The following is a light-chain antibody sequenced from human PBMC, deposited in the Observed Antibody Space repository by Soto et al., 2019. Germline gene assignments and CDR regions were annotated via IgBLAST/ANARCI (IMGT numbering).Light chain of an antibody. V-gene: IGLV1-40*01. CDR3: QSYDSSLSAWV. CDR1: SSNIGGGYD. Sequence: QSVLTQPPSVSGASGQTITISCTGSSSNIGGGYDVHWYQQLPGTAPKLLVYGNINRPSRVPDRFSGSKSDTSASLAITGLQAEDEADYYCQSYDSSLSAWVFGGGTKLTVL. J-gene: IGLJ3*02. CDR2: GNI.